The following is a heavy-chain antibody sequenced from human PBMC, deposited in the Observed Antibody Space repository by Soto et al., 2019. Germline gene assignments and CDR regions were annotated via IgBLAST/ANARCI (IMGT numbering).Heavy chain of an antibody. D-gene: IGHD6-19*01. V-gene: IGHV4-59*11. CDR2: IFYSGSTTY. J-gene: IGHJ4*02. CDR3: ARGGSSGWSPDD. Sequence: SETLSLTCTVSGGSISGHYWIWIRQPPGEGMEWIGYIFYSGSTTYNNNPSLKSRVSISVDTSTNQFYLRLTSVTAADTAAYFWARGGSSGWSPDDWGQGTLVAVSS. CDR1: GGSISGHY.